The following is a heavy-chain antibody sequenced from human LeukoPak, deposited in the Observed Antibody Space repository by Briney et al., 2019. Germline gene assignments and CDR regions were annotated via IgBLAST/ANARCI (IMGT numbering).Heavy chain of an antibody. CDR1: GGSFSGYY. CDR2: INHSGST. D-gene: IGHD3-9*01. CDR3: ARGQLLRYFDWLRYGMDV. J-gene: IGHJ6*04. V-gene: IGHV4-34*01. Sequence: KASETLSLTCAVYGGSFSGYYWSWIRQPPGKGLEWIGEINHSGSTNYNPSLKSRVTILVDTSKNQFSLKLSSVTAADTAVYYCARGQLLRYFDWLRYGMDVWGKGTTVTVSS.